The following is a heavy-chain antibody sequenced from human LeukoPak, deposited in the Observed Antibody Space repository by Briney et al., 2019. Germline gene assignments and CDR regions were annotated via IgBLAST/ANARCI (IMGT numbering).Heavy chain of an antibody. D-gene: IGHD6-19*01. J-gene: IGHJ4*02. CDR1: GGTFSSNT. Sequence: SVKVSRKASGGTFSSNTISWVRQAPGQGLEWVGRIIPIFGSANYAQKFQGRVTSTNDESTSTAYMELSGLRSEDTAVYYCATGSYSSGWYGLGWGQGTLVTVCS. V-gene: IGHV1-69*05. CDR2: IIPIFGSA. CDR3: ATGSYSSGWYGLG.